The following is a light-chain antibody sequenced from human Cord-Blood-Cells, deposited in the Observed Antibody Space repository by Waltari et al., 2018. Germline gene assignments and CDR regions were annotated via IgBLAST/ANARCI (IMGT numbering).Light chain of an antibody. CDR1: QSVSSGY. CDR3: QQYGSSPVT. J-gene: IGKJ4*01. CDR2: DAS. V-gene: IGKV3D-20*01. Sequence: EIVLTQSPATLSLSPGERATLSCGASQSVSSGYLAWYQQKPGLAPRLLIYDASSRATGIPDRFSGSGSGTDFTLTISRLEPEDFAVYYCQQYGSSPVTFGGGTKVEIK.